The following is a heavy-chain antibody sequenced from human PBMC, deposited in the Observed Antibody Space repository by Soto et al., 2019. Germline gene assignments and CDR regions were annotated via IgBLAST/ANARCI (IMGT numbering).Heavy chain of an antibody. Sequence: SSETLSLTCTVSGGSIISSSYYWGWIRQPPGKGLEWIGSIYYSGSTYYNPSLKSRVTISVDTSKNQFSLKLSSVTAADTAVYYCARASKAVAGRRFDIWGQGTMVTVSS. CDR2: IYYSGST. CDR3: ARASKAVAGRRFDI. V-gene: IGHV4-39*01. D-gene: IGHD6-19*01. J-gene: IGHJ3*02. CDR1: GGSIISSSYY.